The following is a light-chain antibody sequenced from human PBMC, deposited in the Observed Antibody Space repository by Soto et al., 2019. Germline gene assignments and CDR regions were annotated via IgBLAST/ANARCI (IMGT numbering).Light chain of an antibody. Sequence: DIQMTQSPSSLSASVGDRVTITCQASQDISIYLNWYQQKPGKAPKLLIYDASNLETGVPSRFSGSGSGTDFTFTISSLQAEDIATYYCQQYDNLPYTFGQGTKLEIK. V-gene: IGKV1-33*01. CDR1: QDISIY. CDR3: QQYDNLPYT. J-gene: IGKJ2*01. CDR2: DAS.